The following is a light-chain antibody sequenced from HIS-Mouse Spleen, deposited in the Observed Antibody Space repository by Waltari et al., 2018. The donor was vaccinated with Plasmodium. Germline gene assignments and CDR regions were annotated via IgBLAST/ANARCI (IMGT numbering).Light chain of an antibody. CDR3: CSYAGSYTYV. V-gene: IGLV2-11*01. J-gene: IGLJ1*01. CDR1: SSDVGGYNY. Sequence: QSALTQTRSVSGSPGQSVTISCTETSSDVGGYNYVSWYQQHPGKAPKLMFYDGSKRPSGVPDRFSRSKSGNTASLTISVLQAEDEADYYCCSYAGSYTYVFGTGTKVTVL. CDR2: DGS.